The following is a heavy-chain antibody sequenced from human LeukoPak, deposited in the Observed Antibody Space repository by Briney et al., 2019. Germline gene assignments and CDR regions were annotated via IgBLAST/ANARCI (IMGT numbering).Heavy chain of an antibody. CDR2: IKSKTEGGTT. V-gene: IGHV3-15*01. CDR3: TTYGSGRKFDY. CDR1: GFTLSNAW. J-gene: IGHJ4*02. Sequence: GGSLRLSCAASGFTLSNAWMSWVRQAPGKGLEWVGRIKSKTEGGTTDYAAPVKGRFIISRDDSTNTLYLQMNSLKSEDTAVYYCTTYGSGRKFDYWGQGILVTVSS. D-gene: IGHD3-10*01.